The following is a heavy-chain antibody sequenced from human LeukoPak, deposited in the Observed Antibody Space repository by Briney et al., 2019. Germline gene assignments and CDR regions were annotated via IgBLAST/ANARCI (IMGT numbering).Heavy chain of an antibody. CDR2: IWYDGTNK. D-gene: IGHD2-2*01. CDR1: GFTFSSFG. Sequence: QPGRSLRLSCAASGFTFSSFGMHWVRQAPGKGLEWVALIWYDGTNKYYADSVKGRFTISGDNSKNTLFLQMNSLRAEDTAVYYCARGVVVVPAAIGSPGWGQGTLVAVSS. J-gene: IGHJ4*02. CDR3: ARGVVVVPAAIGSPG. V-gene: IGHV3-33*01.